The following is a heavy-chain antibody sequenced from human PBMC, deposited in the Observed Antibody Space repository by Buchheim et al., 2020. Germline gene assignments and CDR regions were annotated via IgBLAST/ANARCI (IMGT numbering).Heavy chain of an antibody. CDR3: ARGVVVVAATPHYYYYGMDV. Sequence: QVQLVESGGGVVQPGRSLRLSCAASGFTFSSYGMHWVRQAPGKGLEWVAGISYDGRNKYYADSVKGRFTISRDNSKNTPYLQMKSLRAEDTAVYYCARGVVVVAATPHYYYYGMDVWGQGTT. CDR2: ISYDGRNK. V-gene: IGHV3-30*03. J-gene: IGHJ6*02. CDR1: GFTFSSYG. D-gene: IGHD2-15*01.